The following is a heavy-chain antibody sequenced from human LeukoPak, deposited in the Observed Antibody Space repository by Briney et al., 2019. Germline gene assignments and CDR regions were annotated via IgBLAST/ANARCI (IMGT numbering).Heavy chain of an antibody. V-gene: IGHV5-51*01. J-gene: IGHJ4*02. CDR3: ATLYSSASYFDY. CDR2: IYPGDSDS. CDR1: GSSFTSYW. D-gene: IGHD3-22*01. Sequence: GASLQISCKGSGSSFTSYWIGWVRQLPGKGLEWMGIIYPGDSDSRYSPSFQGQVTISADKSISTAYLQWSSLKASDTAMYYCATLYSSASYFDYWGQGTLVTVSS.